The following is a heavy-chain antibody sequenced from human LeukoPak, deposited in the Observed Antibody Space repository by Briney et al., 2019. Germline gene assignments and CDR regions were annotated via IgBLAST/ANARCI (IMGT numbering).Heavy chain of an antibody. CDR3: ARDDCSSTSCYVPPGYFDL. D-gene: IGHD2-2*01. CDR2: ISSSSSTI. CDR1: GFTFSSYS. V-gene: IGHV3-48*01. J-gene: IGHJ2*01. Sequence: PGGSLRLSCAASGFTFSSYSMNWVRQAPGKGLEWVSYISSSSSTIYYADSVKGRFTISRDNAKNLLYLQMNSLRAEDTAVYYCARDDCSSTSCYVPPGYFDLWGRGTLVTVSS.